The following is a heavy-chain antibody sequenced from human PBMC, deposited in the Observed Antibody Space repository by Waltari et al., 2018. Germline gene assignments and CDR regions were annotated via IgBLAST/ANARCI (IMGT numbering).Heavy chain of an antibody. CDR2: IIPSLCTA. CDR3: ARDPIYYDILTGYYKPYYYYGMDV. J-gene: IGHJ6*02. Sequence: QVQLVQSGAEVKKPGSSVKVSCKASGGTFSSYAISWVRKAPGQGLEWMGGIIPSLCTANYAQKFQGRVTITADESTSTAYMELSSLRSDDTAVYYCARDPIYYDILTGYYKPYYYYGMDVWGQGTTVTVSS. V-gene: IGHV1-69*01. D-gene: IGHD3-9*01. CDR1: GGTFSSYA.